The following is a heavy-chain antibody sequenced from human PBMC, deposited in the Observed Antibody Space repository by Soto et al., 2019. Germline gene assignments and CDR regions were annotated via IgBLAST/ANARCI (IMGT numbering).Heavy chain of an antibody. J-gene: IGHJ4*02. CDR2: INAGNGNT. Sequence: ASVEVSCKASGYTFTSYAMHWVRQAPGQRLEWMGWINAGNGNTKYSQKFQGRVTITRDTSASTAYMELSSLRSEDTAVYYCERNSRSPPPRDGIGAAGTLDYSGQGTLVTVSS. CDR3: ERNSRSPPPRDGIGAAGTLDY. D-gene: IGHD6-13*01. CDR1: GYTFTSYA. V-gene: IGHV1-3*01.